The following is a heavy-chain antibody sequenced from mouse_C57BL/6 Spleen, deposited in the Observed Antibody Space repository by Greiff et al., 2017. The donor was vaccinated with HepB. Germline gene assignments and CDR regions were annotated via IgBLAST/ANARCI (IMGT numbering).Heavy chain of an antibody. J-gene: IGHJ3*01. V-gene: IGHV1-64*01. Sequence: QVQLKQPGAELVKPGASVKLSCKASGYTFTSYWMHWVKQRPGQGLEWIGMIHPNSGSTNYNEKFKSKATLTVDKSSSTAYMQLSSLTSEDSAVYYCAREGVYYDYFAYWGQGTLVTVSA. D-gene: IGHD2-4*01. CDR1: GYTFTSYW. CDR2: IHPNSGST. CDR3: AREGVYYDYFAY.